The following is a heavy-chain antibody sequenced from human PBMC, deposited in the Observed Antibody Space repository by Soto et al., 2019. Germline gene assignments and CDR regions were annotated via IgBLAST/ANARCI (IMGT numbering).Heavy chain of an antibody. CDR1: GYTFPNYG. CDR3: ARDPNHGGKTEIYYGMDL. V-gene: IGHV1-18*01. Sequence: ASVKVSCKASGYTFPNYGISWVRQAPGQGLEWMGWISGYNGNTNYVQKLLGRVTMTTDTSTTTAYMELRSLRSDDTAVYYCARDPNHGGKTEIYYGMDLWGQGTTVTVSS. CDR2: ISGYNGNT. J-gene: IGHJ6*02. D-gene: IGHD3-16*01.